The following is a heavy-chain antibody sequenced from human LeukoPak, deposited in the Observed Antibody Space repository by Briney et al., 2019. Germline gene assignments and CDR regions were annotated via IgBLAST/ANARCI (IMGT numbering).Heavy chain of an antibody. CDR3: AGKGRWLQFGGDDL. D-gene: IGHD5-24*01. V-gene: IGHV3-11*01. Sequence: PGGSLRLSCAASGFTFSDYYMSWIRQAPGEGLEWVSYISSSGSTIYYADSVKGRFTISRDNAKNSLYLQMNSLRAEDTAVYYCAGKGRWLQFGGDDLWAQGTLVTVSS. CDR1: GFTFSDYY. J-gene: IGHJ4*02. CDR2: ISSSGSTI.